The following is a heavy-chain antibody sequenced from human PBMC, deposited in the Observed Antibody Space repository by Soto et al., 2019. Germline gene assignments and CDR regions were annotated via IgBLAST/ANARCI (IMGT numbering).Heavy chain of an antibody. CDR3: AKLYSSSPFDY. CDR2: ISYDGSNK. CDR1: GFTFSSYG. J-gene: IGHJ4*02. D-gene: IGHD6-13*01. V-gene: IGHV3-30*18. Sequence: SLRLSCAASGFTFSSYGMHWVRQAPGKGLEWVAVISYDGSNKYYADSVKGRFTISRDNSKNTLYLQMNSLRAEDTAVYYCAKLYSSSPFDYWGQGTLVTVSS.